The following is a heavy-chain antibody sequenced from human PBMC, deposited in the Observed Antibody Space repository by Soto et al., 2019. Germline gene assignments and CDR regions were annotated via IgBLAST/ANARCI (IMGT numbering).Heavy chain of an antibody. Sequence: PGGSLRLSCAASGFTFSSYAMNWVRQAPGKGLEWVSTISGGDNTLYADSVKGRFTISRDNSKNTLYLQMNSLRAEDTAIYFCAKDGYGDYHEANWFDPWGQGTLVTVSS. CDR3: AKDGYGDYHEANWFDP. J-gene: IGHJ5*02. CDR1: GFTFSSYA. CDR2: ISGGDNT. D-gene: IGHD4-17*01. V-gene: IGHV3-23*01.